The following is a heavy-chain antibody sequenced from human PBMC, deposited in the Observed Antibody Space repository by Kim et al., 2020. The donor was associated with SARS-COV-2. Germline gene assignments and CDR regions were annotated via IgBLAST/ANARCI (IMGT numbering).Heavy chain of an antibody. J-gene: IGHJ3*02. V-gene: IGHV3-74*01. CDR2: INSDGSST. Sequence: GGSLRLSCAASGFTFSSYWMHWVRQAPGKGLVWVSRINSDGSSTSYADSVKGRFTISRDNAKNTLYLQMNSLRAEDTAVYYCASDLTMIVAYDAFDIWGQGTMVTVSS. CDR1: GFTFSSYW. D-gene: IGHD3-22*01. CDR3: ASDLTMIVAYDAFDI.